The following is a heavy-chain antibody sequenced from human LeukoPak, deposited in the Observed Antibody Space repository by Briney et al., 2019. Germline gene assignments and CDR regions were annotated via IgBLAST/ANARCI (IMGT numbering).Heavy chain of an antibody. J-gene: IGHJ6*03. Sequence: ASVKVSCKASGGTFSSYAISWVRQAPGQGLEWMGWVRTYNGDTNYAQRLQGRVTMTTDTSTSTAYMELRSLTSDDTAVYYCARGTYMDVWGKGTTVTVSS. CDR2: VRTYNGDT. CDR3: ARGTYMDV. V-gene: IGHV1-18*01. CDR1: GGTFSSYA.